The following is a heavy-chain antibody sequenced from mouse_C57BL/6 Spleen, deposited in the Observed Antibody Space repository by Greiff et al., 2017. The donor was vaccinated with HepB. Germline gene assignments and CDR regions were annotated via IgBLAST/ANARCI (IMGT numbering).Heavy chain of an antibody. CDR3: ARRSKDYYAMDY. D-gene: IGHD1-3*01. J-gene: IGHJ4*01. CDR1: GFTFSDYG. CDR2: ISSGSSTI. V-gene: IGHV5-17*01. Sequence: EVHLVESGGGLVKPGGSLKLSCAASGFTFSDYGMHWVRQAPEKGLEWVAYISSGSSTIYYADTVKGRFTISRDNAKNTLFLQMTSLRSEDTAMYYCARRSKDYYAMDYWGQGTSVTVSS.